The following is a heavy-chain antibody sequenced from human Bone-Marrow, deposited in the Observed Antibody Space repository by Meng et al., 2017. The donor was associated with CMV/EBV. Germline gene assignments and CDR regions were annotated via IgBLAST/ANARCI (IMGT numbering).Heavy chain of an antibody. CDR1: GGSFSGYY. CDR2: INHSGST. D-gene: IGHD2-2*01. V-gene: IGHV4-34*01. CDR3: AGLRNIVVVPAARGRYYNWFDP. J-gene: IGHJ5*02. Sequence: GSLRLSCAVYGGSFSGYYWSWIRQPPGKGLEWIGEINHSGSTNYNPSLKSRVTISVDTSKNQFSLKLSSVTAADTAVYYCAGLRNIVVVPAARGRYYNWFDPWGQGTLVTVSS.